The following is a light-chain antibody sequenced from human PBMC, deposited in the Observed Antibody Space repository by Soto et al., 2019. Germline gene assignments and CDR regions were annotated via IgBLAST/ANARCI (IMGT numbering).Light chain of an antibody. V-gene: IGKV1-5*01. J-gene: IGKJ4*01. CDR2: DAS. CDR3: QQYYSYSPLT. CDR1: QTISSW. Sequence: DIQMTQSPSTLSGSVGDRVTITCRASQTISSWLAWYQQKPGKAPKLLIYDASSLESGVPSRFSGSGSGTEFTLTISSLQPDDFTTYYCQQYYSYSPLTFGGGTKVDI.